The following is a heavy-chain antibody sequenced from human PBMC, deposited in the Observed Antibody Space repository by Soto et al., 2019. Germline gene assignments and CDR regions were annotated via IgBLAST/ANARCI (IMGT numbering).Heavy chain of an antibody. J-gene: IGHJ4*02. CDR1: GYTFTSYG. CDR3: ARDWSEYYYDSSGSFDY. CDR2: ISAYNGNT. D-gene: IGHD3-22*01. V-gene: IGHV1-18*01. Sequence: ASVKVSCKASGYTFTSYGISWVRQAPGQGLEWMGWISAYNGNTNYAQKLQGRVTMTTDTSTSTAYMELRSLRSDDTAVYYCARDWSEYYYDSSGSFDYWGQGSLVTV.